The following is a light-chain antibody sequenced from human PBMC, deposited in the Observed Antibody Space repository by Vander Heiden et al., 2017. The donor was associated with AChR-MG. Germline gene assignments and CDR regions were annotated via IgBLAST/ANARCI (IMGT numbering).Light chain of an antibody. Sequence: EIVLTQSPATLSLSPGERATPSCRASQGVSSYLAGYQQKPGQAPRLLIYEPSNGATGIPARLSGSGSGTDFTLTISSLEPEDFAVYYCQQRSNWLITFGQGTRLEIK. CDR2: EPS. CDR3: QQRSNWLIT. V-gene: IGKV3-11*01. J-gene: IGKJ5*01. CDR1: QGVSSY.